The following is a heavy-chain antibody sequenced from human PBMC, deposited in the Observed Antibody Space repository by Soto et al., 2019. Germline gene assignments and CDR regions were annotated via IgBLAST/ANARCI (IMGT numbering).Heavy chain of an antibody. Sequence: GESLKISCKGSGYSFTTYWITWVRQMPGKGLEWMGRIDPSDSYTNYSPSVQGHVTISVDKPISTANLQWSSLEASDTAMYYCARSNSGSYYLDYWGQGTLVTVSS. CDR2: IDPSDSYT. V-gene: IGHV5-10-1*01. CDR1: GYSFTTYW. D-gene: IGHD6-19*01. J-gene: IGHJ4*02. CDR3: ARSNSGSYYLDY.